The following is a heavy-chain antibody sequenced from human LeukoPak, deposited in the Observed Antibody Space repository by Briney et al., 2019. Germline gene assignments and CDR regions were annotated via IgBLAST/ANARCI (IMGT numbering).Heavy chain of an antibody. V-gene: IGHV4-59*11. CDR1: GGSISSHY. CDR3: ARAKTLYCSSTSRHYYYGMDV. Sequence: SETLSLTCTVSGGSISSHYWSWIRQPPGKGLEWIGYIYYSGSTNYNPSLRSRVTISVDTSKNQFSLKLSSVTAADTAVYYCARAKTLYCSSTSRHYYYGMDVWGKGTTVTVSS. J-gene: IGHJ6*04. CDR2: IYYSGST. D-gene: IGHD2-2*01.